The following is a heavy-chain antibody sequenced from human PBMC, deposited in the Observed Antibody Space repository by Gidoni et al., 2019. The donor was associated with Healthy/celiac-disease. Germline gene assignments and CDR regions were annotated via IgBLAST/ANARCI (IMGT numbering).Heavy chain of an antibody. CDR2: ISGSGGST. V-gene: IGHV3-23*01. CDR3: AKMGSYYFQDY. D-gene: IGHD1-26*01. CDR1: GFTFSSYA. Sequence: SGFTFSSYAMSWVRQAPGKGLEWVSAISGSGGSTYYADYVKGRFTISRDNSKNTLYLQMNSLRAEDTAVYYCAKMGSYYFQDYWGQGTLVTVSS. J-gene: IGHJ4*02.